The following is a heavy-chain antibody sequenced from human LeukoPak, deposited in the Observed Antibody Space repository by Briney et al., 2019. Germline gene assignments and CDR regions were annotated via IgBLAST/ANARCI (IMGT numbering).Heavy chain of an antibody. J-gene: IGHJ4*02. V-gene: IGHV3-73*01. Sequence: GGSLRLSCAASGFTFSGSAMHWVRQAFGKGLEWVGRIRSKANSYATAYAASVKGRFTISRDDSKNTAYLQMNSLKTEDTAVYYCTRHVTGGEMATNDWGQGTLVTVSS. CDR1: GFTFSGSA. CDR2: IRSKANSYAT. D-gene: IGHD5-24*01. CDR3: TRHVTGGEMATND.